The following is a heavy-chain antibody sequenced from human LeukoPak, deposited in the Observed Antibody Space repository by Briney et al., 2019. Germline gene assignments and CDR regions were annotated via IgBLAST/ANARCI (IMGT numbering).Heavy chain of an antibody. J-gene: IGHJ4*02. CDR2: IYYSGST. V-gene: IGHV4-59*12. Sequence: SETLSLTCTVSGGSISSYYWSWIRQPPGKGLEWIGYIYYSGSTNYNPSLKSRVTISVDTSKNQFSLKLSSVTAADTAVYYCARGTVYDYVWGSYRYNYFDYWGQGTLVTVSS. CDR3: ARGTVYDYVWGSYRYNYFDY. CDR1: GGSISSYY. D-gene: IGHD3-16*02.